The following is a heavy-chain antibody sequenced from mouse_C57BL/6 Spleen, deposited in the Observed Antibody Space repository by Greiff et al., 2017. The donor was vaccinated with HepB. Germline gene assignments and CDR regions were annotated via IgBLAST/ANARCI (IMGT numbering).Heavy chain of an antibody. Sequence: DVQLQESGGGLVQPGGSMKLSCVASGFTFSNYWMNWVRQSPEKGLEWVAQIRLKSDNYATHYAESVKGRFTISRDDSKSSVYLQMNNLRAEDTGIYYCPVYYDYDVNYFDYWGQGTTLTVSS. J-gene: IGHJ2*01. D-gene: IGHD2-4*01. CDR2: IRLKSDNYAT. CDR3: PVYYDYDVNYFDY. V-gene: IGHV6-3*01. CDR1: GFTFSNYW.